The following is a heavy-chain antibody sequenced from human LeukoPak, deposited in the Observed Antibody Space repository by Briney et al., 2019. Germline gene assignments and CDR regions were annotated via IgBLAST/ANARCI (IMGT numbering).Heavy chain of an antibody. J-gene: IGHJ6*02. CDR3: AKELGSSWFQPYYYYGMDV. CDR2: ISYDGSNK. Sequence: GGSLRLSCAASGFTFSSYGMHWVRQAPGKGLEWVAVISYDGSNKYYADSVKGRFTISRDNSKNTLYLQMNSLRAEDTAVYYCAKELGSSWFQPYYYYGMDVWGQGTTVTVSS. CDR1: GFTFSSYG. D-gene: IGHD6-13*01. V-gene: IGHV3-30*18.